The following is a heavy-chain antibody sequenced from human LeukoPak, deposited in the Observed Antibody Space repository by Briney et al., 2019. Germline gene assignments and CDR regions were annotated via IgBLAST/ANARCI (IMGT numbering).Heavy chain of an antibody. V-gene: IGHV3-23*01. CDR2: ISGSGGST. Sequence: GGSLRLSWVASGFTFSNFAMSWVRQAPGKGLEWVSAISGSGGSTYYADSVKGRFTISRDNSKNTLYLQMNSLRAEDTAVYYCATILRGVGAMYFDYWGQGTLVTVSS. CDR3: ATILRGVGAMYFDY. D-gene: IGHD3-10*01. CDR1: GFTFSNFA. J-gene: IGHJ4*02.